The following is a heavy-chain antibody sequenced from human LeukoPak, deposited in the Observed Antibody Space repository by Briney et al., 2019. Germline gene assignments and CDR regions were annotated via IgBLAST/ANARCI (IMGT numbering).Heavy chain of an antibody. CDR2: ISNVGSNE. Sequence: WGSLRLSCAASGVTFRHDAMRWVRYAPRKGLEWVALISNVGSNEYYADSVKGRFTISRDSSKNTLDLQMNSLRAEDTAVYYCAKDGFCSTTSCYPNHFDSWGQGTLVTVSS. D-gene: IGHD2-2*01. V-gene: IGHV3-30*18. CDR1: GVTFRHDA. J-gene: IGHJ4*02. CDR3: AKDGFCSTTSCYPNHFDS.